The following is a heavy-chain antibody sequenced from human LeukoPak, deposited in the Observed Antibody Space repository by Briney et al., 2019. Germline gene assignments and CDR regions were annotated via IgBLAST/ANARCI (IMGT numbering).Heavy chain of an antibody. J-gene: IGHJ4*02. D-gene: IGHD6-13*01. CDR1: GGSISSYY. CDR3: AREAAAGTFYFDS. CDR2: IYTSGST. Sequence: SETLSLTCTVSGGSISSYYWSWIRQPAGKGLEWIGRIYTSGSTNYNPSLESRVTMSVDTSSNQFSLGLSSVTAADTAVYYCAREAAAGTFYFDSWGQGTLVTVSS. V-gene: IGHV4-4*07.